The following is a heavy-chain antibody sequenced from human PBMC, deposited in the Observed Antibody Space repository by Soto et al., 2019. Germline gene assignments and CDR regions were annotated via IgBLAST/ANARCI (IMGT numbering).Heavy chain of an antibody. J-gene: IGHJ4*02. Sequence: SEALSLTCTVSGGSISNYYWNWIRQSPGKGLEWIGYIYSSGSTHYNPSLQNRVTISIDTSKNQVSLKVNSVTAADTAVYYCARDHPHSYGVYYFDYWGQGTPVTVS. D-gene: IGHD5-18*01. CDR1: GGSISNYY. V-gene: IGHV4-59*01. CDR3: ARDHPHSYGVYYFDY. CDR2: IYSSGST.